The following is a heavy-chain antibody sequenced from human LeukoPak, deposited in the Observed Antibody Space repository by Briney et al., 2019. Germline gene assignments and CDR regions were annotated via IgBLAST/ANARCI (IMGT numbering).Heavy chain of an antibody. CDR3: ARSLFRVLEWSYRSYYYYYMDV. V-gene: IGHV1-69*06. CDR2: VISIFGTV. J-gene: IGHJ6*03. CDR1: GGTVTSYA. Sequence: ASVKLSCKASGGTVTSYAISWGRQAPGQGLGWMGGVISIFGTVNYAQKFQGRVTITADKSTSTAYMELSSLRSEDTAVYYCARSLFRVLEWSYRSYYYYYMDVWGKGTTVTVSS. D-gene: IGHD3-3*01.